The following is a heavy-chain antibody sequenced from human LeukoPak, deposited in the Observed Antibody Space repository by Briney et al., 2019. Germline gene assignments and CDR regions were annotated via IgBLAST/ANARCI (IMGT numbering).Heavy chain of an antibody. CDR2: IYYSGST. D-gene: IGHD5-12*01. CDR1: GGSISSYY. CDR3: ARLPRWLQSNDAFDI. J-gene: IGHJ3*02. V-gene: IGHV4-59*08. Sequence: SETLSLTCTVSGGSISSYYWSWIRQPPGKGLEWIGYIYYSGSTNYNPSLKSRVTISVDTSKNQFSLKLSSVTAADTAVYYCARLPRWLQSNDAFDIWGQGTMVTVSS.